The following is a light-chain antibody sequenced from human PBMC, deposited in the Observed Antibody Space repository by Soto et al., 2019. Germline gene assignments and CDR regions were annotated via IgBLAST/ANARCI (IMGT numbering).Light chain of an antibody. CDR1: QSVSSN. CDR3: QQYNDWPPSYT. J-gene: IGKJ2*01. V-gene: IGKV3-15*01. Sequence: ETVMTQSPAPLSVSPGERVTLSCRASQSVSSNLAWYQQKTGQAPRLLISGTSTRATGVPARFSGSGSGTEFTLTVSSLQSEDFAVYYCQQYNDWPPSYTFGQGTKLEI. CDR2: GTS.